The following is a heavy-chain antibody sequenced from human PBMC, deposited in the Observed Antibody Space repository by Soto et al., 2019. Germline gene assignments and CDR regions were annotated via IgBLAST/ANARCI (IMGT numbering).Heavy chain of an antibody. Sequence: PGGSLRLSCAASGFTFSDYYMSWIRQAPGKGLEWVSYISSSGTTIYYADSVKGRFTISRDNAKNSLYLQMNSLRAEDTAVYYCARDAYFDSSGYYSGYWGQGTLVTVLL. V-gene: IGHV3-11*01. CDR2: ISSSGTTI. CDR1: GFTFSDYY. D-gene: IGHD3-22*01. CDR3: ARDAYFDSSGYYSGY. J-gene: IGHJ4*02.